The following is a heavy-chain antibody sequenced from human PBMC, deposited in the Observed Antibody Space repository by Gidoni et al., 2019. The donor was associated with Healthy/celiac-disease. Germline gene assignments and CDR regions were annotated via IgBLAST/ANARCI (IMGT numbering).Heavy chain of an antibody. CDR3: AGWFGEYDY. V-gene: IGHV4-39*01. D-gene: IGHD3-10*01. J-gene: IGHJ4*02. CDR2: IYYSGST. Sequence: GLEWIGSIYYSGSTYYNPSLKSRVTISVDTSKNQFSLTLSSVTAADTAVYYCAGWFGEYDYWGQGTLVTVSS.